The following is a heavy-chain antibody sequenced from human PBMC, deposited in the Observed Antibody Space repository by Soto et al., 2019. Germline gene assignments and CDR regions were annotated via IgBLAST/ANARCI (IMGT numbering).Heavy chain of an antibody. Sequence: SVKVSCKASGGTFSSYAISWVRQAPGQGLEWMGGIIPIFGTANYAQKFQGRVTITADKSTSTAYMELSSLRSEDTAVYYCARRGTGTPNYYYYGMDVRGQGTTVTVSS. CDR2: IIPIFGTA. J-gene: IGHJ6*02. CDR1: GGTFSSYA. CDR3: ARRGTGTPNYYYYGMDV. V-gene: IGHV1-69*06. D-gene: IGHD1-7*01.